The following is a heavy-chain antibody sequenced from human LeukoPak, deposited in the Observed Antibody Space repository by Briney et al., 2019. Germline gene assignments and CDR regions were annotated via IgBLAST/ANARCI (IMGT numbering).Heavy chain of an antibody. CDR3: ARGGYDSSGYYWGTRAYYMDV. CDR1: GGSISSSSYY. CDR2: IFYSGST. D-gene: IGHD3-22*01. Sequence: SETLSLTCTVSGGSISSSSYYWGWIRQPPGRGLEWIGSIFYSGSTYYNPSLKSRVTISVDTSKNQFSLKLSSVTAADTAVYYCARGGYDSSGYYWGTRAYYMDVWGKGTTVTISS. V-gene: IGHV4-39*07. J-gene: IGHJ6*03.